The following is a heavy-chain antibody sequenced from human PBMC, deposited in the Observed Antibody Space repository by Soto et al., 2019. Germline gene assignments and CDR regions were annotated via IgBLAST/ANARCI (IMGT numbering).Heavy chain of an antibody. J-gene: IGHJ4*02. CDR1: GGSISSGDYY. Sequence: PSETLSLTCTVSGGSISSGDYYWSWIRQPPGKGLEWIGYIYYSGSTYYNPSLKSRVTISVDTSKNQFSLKLSSVTAADTAVYYCARSPDWGSYRQGFDYWGQGTLVTVSS. D-gene: IGHD3-16*02. CDR3: ARSPDWGSYRQGFDY. CDR2: IYYSGST. V-gene: IGHV4-30-4*01.